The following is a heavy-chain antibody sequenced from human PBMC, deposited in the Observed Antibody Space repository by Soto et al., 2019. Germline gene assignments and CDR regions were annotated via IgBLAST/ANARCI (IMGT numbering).Heavy chain of an antibody. CDR2: IYIGGST. J-gene: IGHJ6*02. CDR1: GFTVSSNY. D-gene: IGHD3-10*01. CDR3: ARQPITMVRGAPGYYGMDV. V-gene: IGHV3-53*01. Sequence: GGSLRLSCAASGFTVSSNYMIWVRQAPGKGLEWVSVIYIGGSTYYADSVKGRFTISRDNSKNTLYLQMNSLRAEDTAVYYCARQPITMVRGAPGYYGMDVWGQGTTVTVSS.